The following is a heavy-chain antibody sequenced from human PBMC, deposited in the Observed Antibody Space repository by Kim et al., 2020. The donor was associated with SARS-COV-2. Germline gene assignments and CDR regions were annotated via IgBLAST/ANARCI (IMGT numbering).Heavy chain of an antibody. CDR2: ISSSGSTI. D-gene: IGHD6-19*01. V-gene: IGHV3-48*03. CDR3: AREILNRIAVAGTNWFDP. J-gene: IGHJ5*02. Sequence: GGSLRLSCAASGFTFSSYEMNWVRQAPGKGLEWVSYISSSGSTIYYADSAKGRFTISRDNAKNSLYLQMNSRRAEDTAVYYCAREILNRIAVAGTNWFDPWGQGTLVTVSS. CDR1: GFTFSSYE.